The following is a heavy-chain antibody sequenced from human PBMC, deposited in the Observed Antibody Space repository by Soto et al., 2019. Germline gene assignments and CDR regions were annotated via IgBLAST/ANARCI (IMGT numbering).Heavy chain of an antibody. Sequence: QVQLVQSGAEVKKPEASVKVSCKASGYTFTSYDINWVRQATGQGLERMGWMNPNSGNTGYAQKFQGRVTMTRNTSISTAYMELSSLRSEDTAVYYCAREGLPAAMFYWFDPWGQETLVTVSS. CDR3: AREGLPAAMFYWFDP. V-gene: IGHV1-8*01. CDR1: GYTFTSYD. J-gene: IGHJ5*02. CDR2: MNPNSGNT. D-gene: IGHD2-2*01.